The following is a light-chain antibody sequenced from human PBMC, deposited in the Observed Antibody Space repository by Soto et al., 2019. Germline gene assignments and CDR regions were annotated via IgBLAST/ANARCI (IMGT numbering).Light chain of an antibody. CDR3: QQYNTWRSIS. Sequence: GDSVSITCRASQNIRNWLAWYQQKPGKAPNPLIYDASSLKSGVPARFTVSGSGTDFTLTISSLQSEDFAVYYCQQYNTWRSISFGQGTRLEI. V-gene: IGKV1-5*01. CDR2: DAS. CDR1: QNIRNW. J-gene: IGKJ5*01.